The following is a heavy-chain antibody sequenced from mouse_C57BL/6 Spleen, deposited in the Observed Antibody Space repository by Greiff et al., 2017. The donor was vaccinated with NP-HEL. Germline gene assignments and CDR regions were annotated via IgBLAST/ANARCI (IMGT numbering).Heavy chain of an antibody. CDR2: IYPGDGDT. J-gene: IGHJ4*01. Sequence: VQLQQSGPELVKPGASVKISCKASGYAFSSSWMNWVKQRPGKGLEWIGRIYPGDGDTNYNGKFKGKATLTADKSSSTAYMQLSSLTSEDSAVYFCAREDMITKAMDYWGQGTSVTVSS. D-gene: IGHD2-4*01. CDR3: AREDMITKAMDY. CDR1: GYAFSSSW. V-gene: IGHV1-82*01.